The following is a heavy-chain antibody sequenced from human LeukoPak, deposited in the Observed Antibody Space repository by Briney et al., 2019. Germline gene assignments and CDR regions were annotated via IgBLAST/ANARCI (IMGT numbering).Heavy chain of an antibody. V-gene: IGHV4-59*01. Sequence: SETLSLTCTVSGGSISSYYWSWIRQPPGKGLEWIGYIYYSGSTNYNPSLKSRVTISVDTSKNQFSLKLSSVTAADTAVYYCARDQDSGSPYYYGMDVWGQGTTVTVSS. D-gene: IGHD1-26*01. CDR3: ARDQDSGSPYYYGMDV. CDR2: IYYSGST. J-gene: IGHJ6*02. CDR1: GGSISSYY.